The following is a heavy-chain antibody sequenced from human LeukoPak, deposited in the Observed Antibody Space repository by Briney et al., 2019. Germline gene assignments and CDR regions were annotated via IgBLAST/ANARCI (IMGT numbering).Heavy chain of an antibody. Sequence: GGSLRLSCEASEFTFSNYAMSWVRQSPGKGLEWVATISGGGGTTHYADSVKGRFTISRDNSIHTLYLRMNSLRGEDTAVYYCAKDVGKWESLHFFDYWGQGTLVTVSS. J-gene: IGHJ4*02. V-gene: IGHV3-23*01. CDR1: EFTFSNYA. CDR2: ISGGGGTT. D-gene: IGHD1-26*01. CDR3: AKDVGKWESLHFFDY.